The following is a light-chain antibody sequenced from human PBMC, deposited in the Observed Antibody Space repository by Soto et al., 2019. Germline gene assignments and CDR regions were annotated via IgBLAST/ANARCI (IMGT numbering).Light chain of an antibody. V-gene: IGKV3-20*01. CDR2: GAS. Sequence: EIVLTQSPGTLSLSPGARAPLSCRASQSVSNNYLAWYQQKPGQAPRLLIYGASNRATGIPDRFSGSGSGTEFTLTISSLQPDDFATYYCQQYNSYYWTFGQGTKVDIK. J-gene: IGKJ1*01. CDR1: QSVSNNY. CDR3: QQYNSYYWT.